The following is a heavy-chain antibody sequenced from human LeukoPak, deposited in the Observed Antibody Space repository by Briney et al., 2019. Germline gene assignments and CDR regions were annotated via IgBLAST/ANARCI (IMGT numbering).Heavy chain of an antibody. D-gene: IGHD3-10*01. CDR1: SGSLSSSSYY. Sequence: SETLSLTCTVSSGSLSSSSYYWGWIRQPPGKGLEWIGSIYYSGSTYYNPSLKSRVTISVDTSKNQFSLKLSSVTAADTAVYYCARQLGEAFDAFDIWGQGTMVTVSS. CDR2: IYYSGST. V-gene: IGHV4-39*01. CDR3: ARQLGEAFDAFDI. J-gene: IGHJ3*02.